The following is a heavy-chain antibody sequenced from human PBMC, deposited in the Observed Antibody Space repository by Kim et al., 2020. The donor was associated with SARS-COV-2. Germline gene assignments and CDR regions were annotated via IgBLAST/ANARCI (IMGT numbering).Heavy chain of an antibody. CDR2: INPSGGST. D-gene: IGHD6-19*01. CDR1: GYTFTSYY. J-gene: IGHJ6*02. Sequence: ASVKVSCKASGYTFTSYYMHWVRQAPGQGLEWMGIINPSGGSTSYAQKFQGRVTMTRDTSTSTAYMELSSLRSEDTAVYYCASSSIAVVLYGMDVWGQGTTGTVSS. V-gene: IGHV1-46*01. CDR3: ASSSIAVVLYGMDV.